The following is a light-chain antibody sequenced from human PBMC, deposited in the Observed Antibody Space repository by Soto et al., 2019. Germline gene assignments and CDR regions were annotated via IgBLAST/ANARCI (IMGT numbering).Light chain of an antibody. CDR1: QSLTSIY. CDR2: GAS. Sequence: GVTQAPGILSMYPGERATLSCRATQSLTSIYLAWYQQKPGQAPRLLIYGASNRASGIPARFSGSGSGTDFTLTISSLDPEDFAVYYCQPRSNWPPVTFGGVSKVDIK. J-gene: IGKJ4*01. V-gene: IGKV3-11*01. CDR3: QPRSNWPPVT.